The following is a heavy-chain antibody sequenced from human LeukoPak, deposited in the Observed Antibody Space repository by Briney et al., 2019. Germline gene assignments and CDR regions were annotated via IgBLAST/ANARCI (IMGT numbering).Heavy chain of an antibody. V-gene: IGHV3-21*01. CDR1: GFTFSSYG. CDR2: ISSSSSYI. Sequence: KPGGSLRLSCAASGFTFSSYGMNWVRQAPGKGLEWVSSISSSSSYIYYADSVKGRFTISRDNAKNSLHLQMNRLRAEDTAVYYCARQCPVPPPNPGDYFDYWGQGTLVTVSS. CDR3: ARQCPVPPPNPGDYFDY. D-gene: IGHD7-27*01. J-gene: IGHJ4*02.